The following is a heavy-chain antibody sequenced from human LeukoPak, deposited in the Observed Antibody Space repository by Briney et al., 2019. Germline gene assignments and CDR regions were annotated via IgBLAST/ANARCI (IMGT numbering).Heavy chain of an antibody. CDR2: IYYSGST. Sequence: SETLSLTCTVSGGSISSSSYYWGWIRQPPGKGLAWIGSIYYSGSTYYNPSLKSRVTISVDTSKNQFSLKLNSVTAADTAVYYCARDGSSGYYYYMDVWGKGTTVTVSS. V-gene: IGHV4-39*07. CDR3: ARDGSSGYYYYMDV. D-gene: IGHD1-26*01. J-gene: IGHJ6*03. CDR1: GGSISSSSYY.